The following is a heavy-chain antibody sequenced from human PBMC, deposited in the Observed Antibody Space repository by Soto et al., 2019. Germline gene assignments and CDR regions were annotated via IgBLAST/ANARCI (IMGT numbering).Heavy chain of an antibody. CDR2: INPSGGST. CDR3: ARDVVVAATASSYYYGMDV. CDR1: GYTFTSYY. D-gene: IGHD2-15*01. J-gene: IGHJ6*02. Sequence: ASVKVSCKASGYTFTSYYMHWVRQAPGQGLEWMGIINPSGGSTSYAQKFQGRVTMTRDTSTSTVYMELSSLRSEDTAVYYFARDVVVAATASSYYYGMDVWGQGTTVTVSS. V-gene: IGHV1-46*01.